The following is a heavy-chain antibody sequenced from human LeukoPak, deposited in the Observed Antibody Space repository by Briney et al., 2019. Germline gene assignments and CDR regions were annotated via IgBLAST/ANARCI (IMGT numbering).Heavy chain of an antibody. V-gene: IGHV3-23*01. CDR1: GFTFSSYA. J-gene: IGHJ6*03. CDR2: ISGSGGST. D-gene: IGHD4-11*01. Sequence: PGGSLSLSCAASGFTFSSYAMSWVRQAPGKGLEWVSAISGSGGSTYYADSVKGRFTISRDNSKNTLYLQMNSLRAEDTAVYYCATSTVRKYYYYMDVWGKGTTVTVSS. CDR3: ATSTVRKYYYYMDV.